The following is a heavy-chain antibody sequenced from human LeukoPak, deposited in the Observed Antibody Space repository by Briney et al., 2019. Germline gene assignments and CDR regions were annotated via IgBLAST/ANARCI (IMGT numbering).Heavy chain of an antibody. CDR1: GYTFTGYY. Sequence: ASVKVSCKASGYTFTGYYMHWVRQAPGQGLEWMGRINPNSGGTNYAQKFQGRVTMTRDTSISTAYMELSRLRSDDTAVYYCASDPPEEIFGVVVWGQGTLVTVSS. J-gene: IGHJ4*02. CDR3: ASDPPEEIFGVVV. CDR2: INPNSGGT. V-gene: IGHV1-2*06. D-gene: IGHD3-3*01.